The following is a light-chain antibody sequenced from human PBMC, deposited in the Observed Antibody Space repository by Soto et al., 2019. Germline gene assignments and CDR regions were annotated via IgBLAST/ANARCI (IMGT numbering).Light chain of an antibody. V-gene: IGKV3-15*01. J-gene: IGKJ1*01. CDR3: QQYNNWPPWT. Sequence: EIVMTQSPATLSVSPGERATLSCRASQSVSSNLAWYQQKPGQAPRLLIYGASTRATGIPARFSGSGSGTEFTLTIRSLQSEDFAVYYCQQYNNWPPWTFGQGNQVEIK. CDR2: GAS. CDR1: QSVSSN.